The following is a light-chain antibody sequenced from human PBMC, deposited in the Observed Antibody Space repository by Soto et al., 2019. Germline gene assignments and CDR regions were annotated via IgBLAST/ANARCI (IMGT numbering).Light chain of an antibody. V-gene: IGKV1-12*01. J-gene: IGKJ5*01. Sequence: DIQMTQSPSSVSASVGDRVTITCRASQGINTWLAWYQQKPGEAPKLLIYAASSLQSGVPSRFSGSGSGTDFTLTISSLQPEDFATYDCQQAKSFPTFGQGTRLEIK. CDR2: AAS. CDR3: QQAKSFPT. CDR1: QGINTW.